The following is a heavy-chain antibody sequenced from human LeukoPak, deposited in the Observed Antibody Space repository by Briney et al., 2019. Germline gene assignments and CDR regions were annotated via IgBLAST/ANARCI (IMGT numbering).Heavy chain of an antibody. V-gene: IGHV3-48*02. CDR2: ISSSSSPI. J-gene: IGHJ4*02. CDR3: ARGDFDIPETPDY. Sequence: GGSLRLSCAASGFTFSSYSMNWVRQAPGKGLEWVSYISSSSSPIYYADSVKGRFTISRDNAKNSLYLQMNSLRDEDTAVYYCARGDFDIPETPDYWGQGTLVTVSS. D-gene: IGHD2-21*01. CDR1: GFTFSSYS.